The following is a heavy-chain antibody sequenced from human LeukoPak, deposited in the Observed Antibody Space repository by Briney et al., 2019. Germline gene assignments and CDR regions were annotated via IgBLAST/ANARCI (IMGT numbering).Heavy chain of an antibody. D-gene: IGHD3-9*01. CDR2: ISGSGGST. CDR1: GFTFSSYA. CDR3: AKDRGYYDILTGFDY. V-gene: IGHV3-23*01. J-gene: IGHJ4*02. Sequence: PGGSLRLSCAASGFTFSSYAMSWVRQAPGKGLEWVSAISGSGGSTYYADSVKGRFTISRDNSKNTLYLQMNSLRAEDTAVYYCAKDRGYYDILTGFDYWGQGTLVTVPS.